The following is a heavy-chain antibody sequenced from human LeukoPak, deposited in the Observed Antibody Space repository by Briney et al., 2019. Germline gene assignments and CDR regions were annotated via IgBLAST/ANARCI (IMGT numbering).Heavy chain of an antibody. V-gene: IGHV3-33*01. Sequence: GGSLRLSCAASGFTFSSYGMHWVRQAPGKGLEWVAVIWYDGSNKYYADSVKGRFTISRDNSKNTLYLQMNSLRAEDTAVYYCARDRYYGSGSQGYNWFDPWGQGTLVTVSS. J-gene: IGHJ5*02. CDR2: IWYDGSNK. D-gene: IGHD3-10*01. CDR1: GFTFSSYG. CDR3: ARDRYYGSGSQGYNWFDP.